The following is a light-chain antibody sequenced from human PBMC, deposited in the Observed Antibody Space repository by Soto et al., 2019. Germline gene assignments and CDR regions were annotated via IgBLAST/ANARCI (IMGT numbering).Light chain of an antibody. CDR1: QSVSSSY. J-gene: IGKJ5*01. CDR2: GAS. V-gene: IGKV3-20*01. CDR3: QQYGSSPRIT. Sequence: IVFTQSPVTLSLTPGERATLPCRASQSVSSSYLAWYQQKPGQAPRLLIYGASSRATGIPDRFSGSGSGADFTLTISRLEPEDFAVYYCQQYGSSPRITFGQGTRLEIK.